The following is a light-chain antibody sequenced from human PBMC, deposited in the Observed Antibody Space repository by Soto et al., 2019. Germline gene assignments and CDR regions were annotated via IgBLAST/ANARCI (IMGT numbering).Light chain of an antibody. CDR1: SSNIGSNT. CDR3: ATWDDSLNGRAV. J-gene: IGLJ3*02. CDR2: DNN. V-gene: IGLV1-44*01. Sequence: QSVLTQPPSASGTPGQRVTISCSGSSSNIGSNTVNWYQHLPGTAPKLLIYDNNQRPSGVPDRFSGSKSGTSASLAISGLQSEDEADYYCATWDDSLNGRAVFGGGTQLTVL.